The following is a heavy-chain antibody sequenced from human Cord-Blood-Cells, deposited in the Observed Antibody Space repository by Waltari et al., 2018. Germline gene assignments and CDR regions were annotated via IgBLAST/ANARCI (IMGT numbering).Heavy chain of an antibody. Sequence: EVQLLESGGCLVQPGGSLRLSCAASGFTFSSYAMSWVRQAPGKGLEWVSAISGSGGSTYYADSVKGRFTISRDNSKNTLYLQMNSLRAEDTAVYYCAKDQVIVVVITLDYWGQGTLVTVSS. J-gene: IGHJ4*02. CDR1: GFTFSSYA. CDR2: ISGSGGST. V-gene: IGHV3-23*01. CDR3: AKDQVIVVVITLDY. D-gene: IGHD3-22*01.